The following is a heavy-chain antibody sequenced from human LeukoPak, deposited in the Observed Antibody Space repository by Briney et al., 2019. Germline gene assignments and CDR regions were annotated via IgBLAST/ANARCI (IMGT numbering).Heavy chain of an antibody. D-gene: IGHD3-3*01. CDR3: AKDLVVHGPPSYYDFWSGYYKVDY. CDR2: ISGSGGST. J-gene: IGHJ4*02. V-gene: IGHV3-23*01. CDR1: GFTFSSYA. Sequence: GGSLRLSCAASGFTFSSYAMSWVRQAPGKGLEWVSAISGSGGSTYYADSVKGRFTISRDNSKNTLYLQMNSLRAEDTAVYYCAKDLVVHGPPSYYDFWSGYYKVDYWGQGTLVTVSS.